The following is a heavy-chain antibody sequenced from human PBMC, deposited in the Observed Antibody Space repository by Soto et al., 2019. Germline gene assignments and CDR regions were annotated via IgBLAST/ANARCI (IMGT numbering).Heavy chain of an antibody. CDR1: GGSISSGDYY. CDR2: IYYSGST. V-gene: IGHV4-30-4*01. Sequence: QVQLQESGPGLVKPSQTLSLTCTVSGGSISSGDYYWSWIRQPPGKGLEWIGYIYYSGSTYYNPSLKSRVTISVDTSKNQFSLKLSSVTAADTAVYYCARVSGVVIKNYYYYYGMDVWGQGTTVTVSS. D-gene: IGHD3-3*01. J-gene: IGHJ6*02. CDR3: ARVSGVVIKNYYYYYGMDV.